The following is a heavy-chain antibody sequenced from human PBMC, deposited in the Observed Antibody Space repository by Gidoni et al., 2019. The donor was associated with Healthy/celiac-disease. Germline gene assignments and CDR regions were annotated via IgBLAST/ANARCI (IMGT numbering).Heavy chain of an antibody. D-gene: IGHD2-2*01. CDR2: IIPIFGTA. CDR3: ARDRGYCSSTSCYALDY. V-gene: IGHV1-69*01. J-gene: IGHJ4*02. CDR1: GGTFSSYA. Sequence: QVQLVQSGAEVKKPGSSVKVSCKASGGTFSSYAISWVRQAPGQGLEWMGGIIPIFGTANYAQKFQGRVTITADESTSTAYMELSSLRSEDTAVYYCARDRGYCSSTSCYALDYWGQGTLVTVSS.